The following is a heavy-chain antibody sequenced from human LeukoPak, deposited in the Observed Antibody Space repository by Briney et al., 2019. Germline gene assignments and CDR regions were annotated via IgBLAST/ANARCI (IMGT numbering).Heavy chain of an antibody. CDR2: IYYSGST. V-gene: IGHV4-59*01. CDR1: GITFSSYG. CDR3: ARGVKEQLAPLFYYYYMDV. D-gene: IGHD6-13*01. Sequence: GSLRLSCAASGITFSSYGMSWVRQAPGKGLEWIGYIYYSGSTNYNPSLKSRVTISVDTSKNQFSLKLSSVTAADTAVYYCARGVKEQLAPLFYYYYMDVWGKGTTVTVSS. J-gene: IGHJ6*03.